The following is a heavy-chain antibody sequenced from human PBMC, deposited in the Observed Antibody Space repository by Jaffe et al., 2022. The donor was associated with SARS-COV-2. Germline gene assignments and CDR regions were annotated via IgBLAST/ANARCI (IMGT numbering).Heavy chain of an antibody. CDR1: GFTFRNNW. CDR2: INADGRQK. D-gene: IGHD3-16*01. J-gene: IGHJ3*01. CDR3: ARDPNGGAFDV. Sequence: EVRLVESGGGLVQPGGSLRLSCAASGFTFRNNWMAWVRQAPGKGLEWVADINADGRQKYYVDSVKGRFIISRDNAQNVLDLQMNSLRGDDTAMYYCARDPNGGAFDVWGQGTMVTVSS. V-gene: IGHV3-7*01.